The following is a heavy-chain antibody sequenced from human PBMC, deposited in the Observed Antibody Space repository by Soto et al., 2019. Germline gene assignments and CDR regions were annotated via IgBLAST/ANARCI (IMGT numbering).Heavy chain of an antibody. J-gene: IGHJ5*02. CDR3: ARHSLALRKNNWFDP. CDR2: IFYLGSS. Sequence: SETLSLTCTVSGDSIISSDFYWGWVRQPPGKGLELIGSIFYLGSSYYNPSLKSRVTMSVDTSKNQFSLRLRSVTAADTALYFCARHSLALRKNNWFDPWGQGIMVT. V-gene: IGHV4-39*01. CDR1: GDSIISSDFY. D-gene: IGHD3-3*02.